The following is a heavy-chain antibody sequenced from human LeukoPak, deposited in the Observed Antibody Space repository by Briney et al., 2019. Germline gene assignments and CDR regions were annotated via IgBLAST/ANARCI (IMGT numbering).Heavy chain of an antibody. CDR2: ISGSGGST. D-gene: IGHD3-22*01. CDR3: AKDQDYYDSSGYYGVYRPDAFDI. V-gene: IGHV3-23*01. J-gene: IGHJ3*02. Sequence: GGSLRLSCAASGFTFNSYAMSWVRQAPGKGLEWVSAISGSGGSTYYADSVKGRFTISRDNSKNTLYLQMNSLRAEDTAVYYCAKDQDYYDSSGYYGVYRPDAFDIWGQGTMVTVSS. CDR1: GFTFNSYA.